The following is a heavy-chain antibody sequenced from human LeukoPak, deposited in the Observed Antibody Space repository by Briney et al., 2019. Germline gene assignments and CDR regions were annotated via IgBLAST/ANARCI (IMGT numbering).Heavy chain of an antibody. CDR2: ISSSGILI. Sequence: GGSLRLSCAASGFTFSSYSMNWVRQAPGKGLEWVSFISSSGILIYYADSVKGRFTISRDNGKNSLFLQMDSLRVEDTAVYYCAKVSGSGWHFDHWGQGTLVTVSS. V-gene: IGHV3-48*04. CDR1: GFTFSSYS. CDR3: AKVSGSGWHFDH. D-gene: IGHD6-19*01. J-gene: IGHJ4*02.